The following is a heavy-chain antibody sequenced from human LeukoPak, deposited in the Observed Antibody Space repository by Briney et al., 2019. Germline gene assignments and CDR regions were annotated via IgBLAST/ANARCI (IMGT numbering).Heavy chain of an antibody. CDR2: INPNSGGT. Sequence: VKVSCKASGYTFTGYYMRWVRQAPGQGLEWMGWINPNSGGTNYAQKFQGRVTMTRDTSISTAYMELSRLRSDDTAVYYCAREGYYYDTLGYYYYYMDVWGKGTTVTVSS. CDR3: AREGYYYDTLGYYYYYMDV. V-gene: IGHV1-2*02. J-gene: IGHJ6*03. D-gene: IGHD3-22*01. CDR1: GYTFTGYY.